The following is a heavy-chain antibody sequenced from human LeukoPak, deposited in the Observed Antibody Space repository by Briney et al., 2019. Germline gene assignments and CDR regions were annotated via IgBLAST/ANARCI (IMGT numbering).Heavy chain of an antibody. V-gene: IGHV3-30*02. CDR2: IRYDGSNK. CDR3: AKDLGVGYDFCSGYSALDY. D-gene: IGHD3-3*01. J-gene: IGHJ4*02. CDR1: GFSFSSYG. Sequence: GGSLRLSCAASGFSFSSYGMNWVRQAPGNGLEWVAFIRYDGSNKYYADSVKGRFTISRDNSKNTLYLQMSSLRAEDTAVYYCAKDLGVGYDFCSGYSALDYWGQRTLVTVSS.